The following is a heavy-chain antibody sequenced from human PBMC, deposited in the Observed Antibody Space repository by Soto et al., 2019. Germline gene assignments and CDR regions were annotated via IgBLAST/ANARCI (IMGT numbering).Heavy chain of an antibody. CDR2: IYYSGST. V-gene: IGHV4-59*01. J-gene: IGHJ4*02. D-gene: IGHD5-18*01. CDR1: GGSISSYY. CDR3: ARDHPHSYGVYYFDY. Sequence: SETLSLTCTVSGGSISSYYWSWIRQPPGKGLEWIGYIYYSGSTYYNSSLKSRVTMSVDTSKNQFSLKLSSVTAADTAVYYCARDHPHSYGVYYFDYWGQGTPVTVSS.